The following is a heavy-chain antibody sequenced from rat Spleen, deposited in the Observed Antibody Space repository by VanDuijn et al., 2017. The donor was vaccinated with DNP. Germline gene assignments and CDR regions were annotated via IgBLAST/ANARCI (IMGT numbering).Heavy chain of an antibody. D-gene: IGHD1-4*01. CDR2: INNAGST. J-gene: IGHJ2*01. CDR1: GYSITSNHK. V-gene: IGHV3-3*01. Sequence: EVQLQESGPGLVKPSQSLSLTCSVTGYSITSNHKWSWIRKFPGNELEWMGYINNAGSTNYNPSLKSRFSITRDTSKNQFFLQVNSVRSEDTATYYCARWTRYFDAWGQGVMVTVSS. CDR3: ARWTRYFDA.